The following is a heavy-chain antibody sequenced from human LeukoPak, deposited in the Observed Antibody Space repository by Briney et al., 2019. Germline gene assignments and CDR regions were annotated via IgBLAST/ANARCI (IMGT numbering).Heavy chain of an antibody. Sequence: ASVKVSCKASGYTFTSYDINWVRQATGQGLEWMGWMNPNSGNTGYAQKFQGRVTMTRNTSISTAYMELSRLRADDTAVYYCARESGSRKAFDIWGQGTMVTVSS. D-gene: IGHD3-10*01. CDR3: ARESGSRKAFDI. CDR2: MNPNSGNT. CDR1: GYTFTSYD. V-gene: IGHV1-8*01. J-gene: IGHJ3*02.